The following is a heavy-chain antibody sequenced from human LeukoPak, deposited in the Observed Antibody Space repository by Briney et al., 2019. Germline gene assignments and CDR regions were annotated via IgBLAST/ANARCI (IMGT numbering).Heavy chain of an antibody. CDR3: ARGGFDP. Sequence: GVSLRLFCAASGFTFSSYAMHGVRHAPGRGLEGVAVISYDGSNKYYADSVKGRFTISRDNSKNTLYLQMNSLRAEDTAVYYCARGGFDPWGQGTLVTVSS. CDR2: ISYDGSNK. CDR1: GFTFSSYA. V-gene: IGHV3-30-3*01. J-gene: IGHJ5*02. D-gene: IGHD3-16*01.